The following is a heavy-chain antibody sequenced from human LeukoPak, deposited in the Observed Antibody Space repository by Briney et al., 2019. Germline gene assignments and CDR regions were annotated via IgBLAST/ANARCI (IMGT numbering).Heavy chain of an antibody. V-gene: IGHV4-30-2*06. D-gene: IGHD2/OR15-2a*01. CDR2: IYDSGST. Sequence: SETLSLTCIVSGGSISSGGHPWSWIRQSPGKGLEWIGYIYDSGSTFYNPSLKSRVTMSIDRSNNQFSLKLSSVTAADTAVYYCARESNINNWFDPWGQGTLVSVSS. CDR1: GGSISSGGHP. CDR3: ARESNINNWFDP. J-gene: IGHJ5*02.